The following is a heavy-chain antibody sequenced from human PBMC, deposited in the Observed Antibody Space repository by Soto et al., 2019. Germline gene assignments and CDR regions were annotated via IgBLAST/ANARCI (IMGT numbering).Heavy chain of an antibody. V-gene: IGHV5-10-1*01. Sequence: GESLKISCKGSGYSFTSYWISWVRQMPGKGLEWMGRIDPSDSYTNYSPSFQGHVTISADKSISTAYLQWSSLKASDTAMYYCARLTGYSSSWYNFDYWGQGTLVTVSS. CDR3: ARLTGYSSSWYNFDY. CDR1: GYSFTSYW. CDR2: IDPSDSYT. J-gene: IGHJ4*02. D-gene: IGHD6-13*01.